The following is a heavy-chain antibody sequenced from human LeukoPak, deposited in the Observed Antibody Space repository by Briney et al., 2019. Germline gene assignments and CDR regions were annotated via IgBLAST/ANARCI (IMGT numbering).Heavy chain of an antibody. J-gene: IGHJ6*03. D-gene: IGHD2-15*01. CDR3: ARDRGYCSGGSCYSGASYYMDV. CDR2: ISSSSSSI. Sequence: GGSLRLSCAASGFIFSSYGMNWVRQAPGKGLEWVSYISSSSSSIYYADSVKGRFTISRDNAQNSLYLQMNSLRAEDTAVYYCARDRGYCSGGSCYSGASYYMDVWGKGTTVTVSS. CDR1: GFIFSSYG. V-gene: IGHV3-48*01.